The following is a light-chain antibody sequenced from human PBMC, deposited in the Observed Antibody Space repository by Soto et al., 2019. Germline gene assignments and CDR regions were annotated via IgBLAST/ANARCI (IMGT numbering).Light chain of an antibody. CDR3: QQYNDYQYT. CDR2: KAT. Sequence: DIQMTQSPSTLSASVGDRVTITCRASQSITTWLAWYQQKPGKAPKLLIYKATNLQSGLPSRFSGSGSGTEFSLTISSLQPEDFAIYYCQQYNDYQYTFGQGTKLEIK. J-gene: IGKJ2*01. V-gene: IGKV1-5*03. CDR1: QSITTW.